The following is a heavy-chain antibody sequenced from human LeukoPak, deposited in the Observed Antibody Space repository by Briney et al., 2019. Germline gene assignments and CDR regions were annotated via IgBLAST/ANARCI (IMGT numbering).Heavy chain of an antibody. D-gene: IGHD3-22*01. Sequence: GGSLRLSCAASGFTFSSYWMSWVRQAPGKGLEWVANIKQDGSEKYYVDSVKGRFTISRDNAKNSLYLQMNSLRAEDTAVYYCARGDSSGYCFFDYWGQGTLVTVSP. CDR2: IKQDGSEK. CDR1: GFTFSSYW. CDR3: ARGDSSGYCFFDY. V-gene: IGHV3-7*04. J-gene: IGHJ4*02.